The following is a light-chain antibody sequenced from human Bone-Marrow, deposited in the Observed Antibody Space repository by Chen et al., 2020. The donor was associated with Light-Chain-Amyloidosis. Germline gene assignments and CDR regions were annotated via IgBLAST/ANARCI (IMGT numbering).Light chain of an antibody. V-gene: IGLV6-57*01. CDR1: SGSIATKY. J-gene: IGLJ3*02. CDR3: QSYQGSSQVV. CDR2: EDD. Sequence: NFMLTQPHSVSVSPGKTLIISLTRSSGSIATKYVQWYQQRPGSSPTTVIYEDDQRPSGVPDRFSGSIDRSSNSASLTISGLETEDEADYYCQSYQGSSQVVFGGGTKLTVL.